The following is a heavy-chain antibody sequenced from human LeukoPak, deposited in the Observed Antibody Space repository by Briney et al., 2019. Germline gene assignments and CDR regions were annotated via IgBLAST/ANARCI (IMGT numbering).Heavy chain of an antibody. CDR3: AKTRQSGSGYFQH. Sequence: GGSLRLSCAASGFTFSDYYMSWIRQAPGKGLEWVSHIGSSGSGTTIYYADSVKGRFTISRDNAKNSLYLQLSSLRAEDTAVYYCAKTRQSGSGYFQHWGQGTLVTVSS. D-gene: IGHD3-10*01. CDR1: GFTFSDYY. CDR2: IGSSGSGTTI. V-gene: IGHV3-11*01. J-gene: IGHJ1*01.